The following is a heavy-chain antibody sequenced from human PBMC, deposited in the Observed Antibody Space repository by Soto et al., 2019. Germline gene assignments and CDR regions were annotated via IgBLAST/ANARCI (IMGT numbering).Heavy chain of an antibody. D-gene: IGHD6-13*01. V-gene: IGHV6-1*01. J-gene: IGHJ6*02. Sequence: PSQTLSLTCAISGDSVSSNSAAWNWIRQSPSRGLEWLGRTYYRSKWYNDYAVSVKSRITINPDTSKNQFPLQLNSVTPEDTAVYYCARDRKIGIAAAGQGSYYYGMDVWGQGTTVTVSS. CDR2: TYYRSKWYN. CDR1: GDSVSSNSAA. CDR3: ARDRKIGIAAAGQGSYYYGMDV.